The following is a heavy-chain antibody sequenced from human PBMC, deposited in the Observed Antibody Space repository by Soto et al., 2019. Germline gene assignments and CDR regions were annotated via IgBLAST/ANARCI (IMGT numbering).Heavy chain of an antibody. V-gene: IGHV1-18*01. J-gene: IGHJ4*02. CDR1: GYTFTSYG. CDR2: ISAYNGNT. D-gene: IGHD2-15*01. CDR3: ARDLRIYCSGGSCYPGDY. Sequence: GASVKVSCKASGYTFTSYGISWVRQAPGQGLEWMGWISAYNGNTNYAQKLQGRVTMTTDTSTSTAYMELRSLRSDDTAVYYCARDLRIYCSGGSCYPGDYWGQGTLVTXSS.